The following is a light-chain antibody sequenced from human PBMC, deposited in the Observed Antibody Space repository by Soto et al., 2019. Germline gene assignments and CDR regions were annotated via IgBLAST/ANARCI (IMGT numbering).Light chain of an antibody. CDR3: CSYAGSSTLL. Sequence: QSVLTQPASVSGSPGQSITASCTGTGIDVGSYDLVSWYQQHPGKAPKLMIYEGTKRPSGVSNRFSGSKSGNTASLTISGLQTEDEADYYCCSYAGSSTLLFGGGTKLTVL. CDR2: EGT. J-gene: IGLJ3*02. V-gene: IGLV2-23*01. CDR1: GIDVGSYDL.